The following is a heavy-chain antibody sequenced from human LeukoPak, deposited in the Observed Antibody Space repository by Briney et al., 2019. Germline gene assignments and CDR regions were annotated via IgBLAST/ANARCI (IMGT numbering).Heavy chain of an antibody. V-gene: IGHV3-30-3*01. Sequence: GGSLRLSCAASGVTFSSYAMHWVRQAPGKGLEWVSFISYEGSNKYYADSVTGRFTISRDNSKNTLYLQVNSLRAEDTAVYYCARDVYYDSGSRIENWLDPWGQGTLVTVSS. CDR3: ARDVYYDSGSRIENWLDP. CDR1: GVTFSSYA. J-gene: IGHJ5*02. D-gene: IGHD3-10*01. CDR2: ISYEGSNK.